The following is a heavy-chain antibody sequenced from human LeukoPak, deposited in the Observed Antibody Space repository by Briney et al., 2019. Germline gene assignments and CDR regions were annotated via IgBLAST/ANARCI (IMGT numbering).Heavy chain of an antibody. D-gene: IGHD1-1*01. CDR1: GYTFTSFY. CDR2: INPGGGSA. J-gene: IGHJ3*02. CDR3: ARFRTTGFPHSFDI. V-gene: IGHV1-46*01. Sequence: ASVKVSCKASGYTFTSFYIHWLRQAPGQGLEWMGKINPGGGSANYAQKFQGRVTMTRDMSTRTVNMELSSLRSEDTAIYYCARFRTTGFPHSFDIWGQGTMVTVSS.